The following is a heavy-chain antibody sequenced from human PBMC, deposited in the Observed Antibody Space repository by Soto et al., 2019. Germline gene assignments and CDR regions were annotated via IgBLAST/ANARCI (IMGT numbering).Heavy chain of an antibody. V-gene: IGHV4-31*01. J-gene: IGHJ5*01. CDR2: IYYSGST. CDR1: GGSISSGGYY. Sequence: QVQLQESGPGLVKPSQTLSLTCTVSGGSISSGGYYWNWIRQHPGKGLEWIGYIYYSGSTYYNPSLQRLVTLSADTSKNQSSLKLSSVTAADTAVYYCARSIDSWGQGTLVTVSS. CDR3: ARSIDS.